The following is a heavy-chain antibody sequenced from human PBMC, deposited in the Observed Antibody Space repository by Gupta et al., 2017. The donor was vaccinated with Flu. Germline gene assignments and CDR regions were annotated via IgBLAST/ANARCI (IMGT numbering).Heavy chain of an antibody. V-gene: IGHV3-30*18. D-gene: IGHD3-3*01. Sequence: QVHLIESGGGVVHPGTSLRLSCGASGFTFSFYAMHWVRQAPGRGLEWLENISHDGKFQCYADSVKGRFTISRDNSKNTLDLQMNNLRPEDTAVYYCVKDQRQTWSFDYWGQVTLVTASS. CDR1: GFTFSFYA. CDR2: ISHDGKFQ. J-gene: IGHJ4*02. CDR3: VKDQRQTWSFDY.